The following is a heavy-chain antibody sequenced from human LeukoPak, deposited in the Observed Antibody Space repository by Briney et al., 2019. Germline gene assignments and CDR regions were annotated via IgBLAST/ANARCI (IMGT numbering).Heavy chain of an antibody. Sequence: GESLKISCKGSGYNFATYWIGWVRQMSGKGLEWMGVIYPGDSGTRYRPSFQGQVTISAGKSINTAYLQWSSLKASDTATYYCARSIAADGSFDFWGQGTLVTVSS. CDR2: IYPGDSGT. CDR1: GYNFATYW. D-gene: IGHD6-13*01. J-gene: IGHJ4*02. V-gene: IGHV5-51*01. CDR3: ARSIAADGSFDF.